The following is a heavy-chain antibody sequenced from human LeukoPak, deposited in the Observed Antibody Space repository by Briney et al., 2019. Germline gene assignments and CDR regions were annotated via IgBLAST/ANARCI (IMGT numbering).Heavy chain of an antibody. Sequence: ASVKVSCKASVYTFTSYDINWVRQATGQGLEWMGWMNPNSGNTGYAQKFQGRVTMTRNTSISTAYMELSSLRSEDTAVYYCARGRYPAAGTMYYYYYYMDVWGKGTTVTVSS. D-gene: IGHD6-13*01. CDR2: MNPNSGNT. CDR1: VYTFTSYD. CDR3: ARGRYPAAGTMYYYYYYMDV. J-gene: IGHJ6*03. V-gene: IGHV1-8*01.